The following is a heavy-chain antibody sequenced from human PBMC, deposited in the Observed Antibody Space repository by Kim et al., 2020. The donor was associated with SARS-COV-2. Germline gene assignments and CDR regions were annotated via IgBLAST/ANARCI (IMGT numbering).Heavy chain of an antibody. CDR3: ARDASLHY. V-gene: IGHV4-59*01. Sequence: TGSPTYTPSLKGRVTIAVDTSKNEFSLKLSSVTAADTAVYYCARDASLHYWGQGTLVTVSS. D-gene: IGHD3-10*01. J-gene: IGHJ4*02. CDR2: TGSP.